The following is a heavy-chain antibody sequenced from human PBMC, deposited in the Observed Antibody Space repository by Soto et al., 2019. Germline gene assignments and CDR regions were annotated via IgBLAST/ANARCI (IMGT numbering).Heavy chain of an antibody. CDR1: GYTFTSYD. CDR3: ARLGPYASGTYSFRHNRFDP. CDR2: MNPNSGNT. J-gene: IGHJ5*02. Sequence: GASVKVSCKASGYTFTSYDINWVRQATGQGLEWMGWMNPNSGNTGYAQKFQGRVTMTRNTSISTAYMELSSLRSEDTAVYYCARLGPYASGTYSFRHNRFDPWGQGTLVTVS. D-gene: IGHD3-10*01. V-gene: IGHV1-8*01.